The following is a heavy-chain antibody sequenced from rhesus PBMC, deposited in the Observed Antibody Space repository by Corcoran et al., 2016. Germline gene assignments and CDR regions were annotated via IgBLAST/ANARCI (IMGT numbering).Heavy chain of an antibody. CDR2: IYGSSGRT. Sequence: QVQLQESGPGLVKPSETLSLTCAVSGGSFSSYWWGWIRQPPGKGLEWIGGIYGSSGRTEYSSSLKSRATISRDTSKNQFSLKLSAVTAADTAVYYCARDGGGNYKNYFDYWGQGVLVTVSS. CDR3: ARDGGGNYKNYFDY. J-gene: IGHJ4*01. V-gene: IGHV4-160*01. D-gene: IGHD4-35*01. CDR1: GGSFSSYW.